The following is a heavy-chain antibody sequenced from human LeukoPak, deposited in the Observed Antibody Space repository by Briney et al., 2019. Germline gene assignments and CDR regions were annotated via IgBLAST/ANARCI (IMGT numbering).Heavy chain of an antibody. D-gene: IGHD5-24*01. CDR2: VDRSSDST. CDR3: AKDPPRGDGYQPNFFDS. CDR1: GFTFTSYA. V-gene: IGHV3-23*01. Sequence: GGSLRLSCAASGFTFTSYAMNWVRQAPGRGLEWVSAVDRSSDSTYYAEFVKGRFTVSRDNSKSTLFLEMNSLRAEDTAVYYCAKDPPRGDGYQPNFFDSWGQGALVTVSS. J-gene: IGHJ4*02.